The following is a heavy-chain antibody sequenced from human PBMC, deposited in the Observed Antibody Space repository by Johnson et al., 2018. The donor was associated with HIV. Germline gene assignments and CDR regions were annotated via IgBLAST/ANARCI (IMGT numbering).Heavy chain of an antibody. V-gene: IGHV3-33*01. CDR1: GFTFNTYG. Sequence: HVQLVESGGGVVQPGRSLRLSCAASGFTFNTYGMHWVRQAPGKGLEWVAVMWYDGSNKYYADSVKGRFTISRDNSKNTLYLQMNSLSVGPASSVLEMPYRVRGLFGLRWAMWG. CDR3: MPYRVRGLFGLRWAM. D-gene: IGHD5/OR15-5a*01. CDR2: MWYDGSNK. J-gene: IGHJ1*01.